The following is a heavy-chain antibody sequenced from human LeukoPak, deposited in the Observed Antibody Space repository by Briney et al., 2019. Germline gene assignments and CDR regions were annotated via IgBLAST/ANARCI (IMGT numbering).Heavy chain of an antibody. CDR3: ARGPGTGHYFDS. V-gene: IGHV3-48*03. CDR2: LSASGTTI. CDR1: GFTFCSYP. Sequence: GGSLRLSCAASGFTFCSYPINWVRQAPGEGLEWISYLSASGTTIYYADSAKGRFSISRDNAKNLLYLQMNSLRADDTAVYYCARGPGTGHYFDSWGQGTLVTVSS. D-gene: IGHD1-7*01. J-gene: IGHJ4*02.